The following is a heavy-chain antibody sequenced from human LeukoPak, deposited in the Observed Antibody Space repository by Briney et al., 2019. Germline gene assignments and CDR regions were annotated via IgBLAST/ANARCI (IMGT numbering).Heavy chain of an antibody. CDR1: EFTFSSYS. V-gene: IGHV3-30*03. D-gene: IGHD3-10*01. CDR3: ARAKSTGSFGRFDP. CDR2: ISYDGSNK. Sequence: GGSLRLSCAASEFTFSSYSMNWVRQAPGKGLEWVAVISYDGSNKYYADSVKGRFTISRDNSKNTLYLQMNSLRAEETAVYYCARAKSTGSFGRFDPWGQGTLVTVSS. J-gene: IGHJ5*02.